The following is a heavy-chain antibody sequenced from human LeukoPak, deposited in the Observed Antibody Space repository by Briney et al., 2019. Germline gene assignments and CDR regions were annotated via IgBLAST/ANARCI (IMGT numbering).Heavy chain of an antibody. V-gene: IGHV3-30*18. CDR1: GFTFSSYG. D-gene: IGHD6-19*01. Sequence: GGSLRLSCAASGFTFSSYGMHWVRQAPGKGLEWVAVISYDGSNKYYADSVKGRFTISRDNSKNTLYLQMNSLRAEDTAVYYCAKVAGNPLYYFDYWGQGTLVTVSS. CDR2: ISYDGSNK. CDR3: AKVAGNPLYYFDY. J-gene: IGHJ4*02.